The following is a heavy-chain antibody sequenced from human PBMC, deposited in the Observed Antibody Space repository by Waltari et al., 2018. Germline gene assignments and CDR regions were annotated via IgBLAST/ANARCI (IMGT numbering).Heavy chain of an antibody. CDR3: AREIYGSYYYGMDV. CDR1: GFTFSSYE. V-gene: IGHV3-48*03. D-gene: IGHD4-17*01. J-gene: IGHJ6*02. CDR2: ISSRGSTI. Sequence: EVQLVESGGGLVQPGGSLRLSCAASGFTFSSYEMNWVRQAPGKGLEWVSYISSRGSTIYYTDSVKGRFTISRDNAKNSLYLQMNSLRAEDTAVYYCAREIYGSYYYGMDVWGQGTTVTVSS.